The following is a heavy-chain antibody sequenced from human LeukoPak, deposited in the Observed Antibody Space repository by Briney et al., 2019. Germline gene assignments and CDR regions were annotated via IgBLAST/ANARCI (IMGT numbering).Heavy chain of an antibody. D-gene: IGHD3-22*01. V-gene: IGHV3-23*01. CDR2: ISGSGGST. CDR1: GFTFSSYA. Sequence: GGSLRLSCAASGFTFSSYAMSWVRQAPGKGLEWVSAISGSGGSTYYADSVKGRFTISRDNSKNTLYLQMNSLRAEDTAVYYCAKALYFYDSGGYSDYWGQGTLVTVSS. J-gene: IGHJ4*02. CDR3: AKALYFYDSGGYSDY.